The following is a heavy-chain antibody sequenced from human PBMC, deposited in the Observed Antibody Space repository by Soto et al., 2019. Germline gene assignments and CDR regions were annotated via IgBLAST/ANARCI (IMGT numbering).Heavy chain of an antibody. CDR3: AKGGYCTDGSCYTEFAP. D-gene: IGHD2-15*01. Sequence: QLVESGGGLVQPGRSLRLSCTASGFTFDDYPMHRVRQRPGQGLEWVSGITWNSANVGYADSVRGRFTISRDNAKNSLFLQMDNLRPEDTAFYFCAKGGYCTDGSCYTEFAPRGQGTLVTVSS. J-gene: IGHJ5*02. CDR2: ITWNSANV. V-gene: IGHV3-9*01. CDR1: GFTFDDYP.